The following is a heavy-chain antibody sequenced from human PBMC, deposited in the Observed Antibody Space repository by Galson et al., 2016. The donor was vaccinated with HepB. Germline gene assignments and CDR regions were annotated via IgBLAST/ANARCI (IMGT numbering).Heavy chain of an antibody. V-gene: IGHV4-59*06. D-gene: IGHD6-19*01. Sequence: SETLSLTCTVSGGSLSSYYWSWIRQPPGKGLEWIGYICYSGRTSYNPSLKSRITMSVDRSKNQFSLRLTSVTVADAAVYYCARGRGTYGSSTGVDFWGQGLLVSVSS. CDR2: ICYSGRT. J-gene: IGHJ4*02. CDR3: ARGRGTYGSSTGVDF. CDR1: GGSLSSYY.